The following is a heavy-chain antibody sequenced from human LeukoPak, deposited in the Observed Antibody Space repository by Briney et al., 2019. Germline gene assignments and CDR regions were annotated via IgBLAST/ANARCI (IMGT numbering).Heavy chain of an antibody. D-gene: IGHD3-10*01. CDR1: GFTFSDYY. CDR3: ARGKLDVLLWFGELFSGALSN. J-gene: IGHJ4*02. V-gene: IGHV3-11*01. CDR2: ISSSGSTI. Sequence: GGSLRLSCAASGFTFSDYYMSWIRQAPGKGLEWVSYISSSGSTIYYADSVKGRFTISRDNAKNSLYLQMNSLRAEDTAVYYCARGKLDVLLWFGELFSGALSNWGQGTLVTVSS.